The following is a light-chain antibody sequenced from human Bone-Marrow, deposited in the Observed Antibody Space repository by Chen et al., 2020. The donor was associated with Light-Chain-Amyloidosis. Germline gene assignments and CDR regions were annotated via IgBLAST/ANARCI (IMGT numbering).Light chain of an antibody. CDR1: QSVNNY. CDR2: DAY. CDR3: QQRASWPGT. J-gene: IGKJ3*01. V-gene: IGKV3-11*01. Sequence: EIVLTQSPGTLSLSPGERATLSCRASQSVNNYLAWYQQKPGQAPKLLIYDAYNRAAGIPDRFSGSESGTDFTLTISSLEPEDFAVYYCQQRASWPGTFGPGTKVDIK.